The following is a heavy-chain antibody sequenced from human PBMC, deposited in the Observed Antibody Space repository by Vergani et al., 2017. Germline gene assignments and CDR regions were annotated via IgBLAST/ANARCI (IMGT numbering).Heavy chain of an antibody. CDR1: GFTFSSYA. Sequence: QVQLVESGGGVVQPGRSLRLSCAASGFTFSSYAMHWVRQAPGKGLEWVAVISYDGSNKYYADSVKGRFTISRDNSKNKLYLQMNSLRAEDTAVYYCARAQGYCSGGSCYSHYYYYYMDVWGKGTTVTVSS. V-gene: IGHV3-30*01. CDR3: ARAQGYCSGGSCYSHYYYYYMDV. CDR2: ISYDGSNK. D-gene: IGHD2-15*01. J-gene: IGHJ6*03.